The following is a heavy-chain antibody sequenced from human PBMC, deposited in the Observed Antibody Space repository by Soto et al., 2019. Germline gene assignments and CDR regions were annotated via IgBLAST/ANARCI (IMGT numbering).Heavy chain of an antibody. CDR1: GFTFSNAW. CDR2: IKSKTDGGTT. V-gene: IGHV3-15*01. D-gene: IGHD3-16*01. J-gene: IGHJ5*02. Sequence: GGSLRLSCAASGFTFSNAWMSWVRQAPGKGLEWVGRIKSKTDGGTTDYAAPVKGRFTISRDDSKNTLYLQMNSLKTEDTAVYYCTTDPRMITFGGVINWFDPWGQGTLVTVSS. CDR3: TTDPRMITFGGVINWFDP.